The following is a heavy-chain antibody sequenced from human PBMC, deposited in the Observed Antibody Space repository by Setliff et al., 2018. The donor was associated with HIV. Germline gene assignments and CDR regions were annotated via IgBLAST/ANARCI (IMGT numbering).Heavy chain of an antibody. V-gene: IGHV3-30*02. J-gene: IGHJ4*02. D-gene: IGHD2-2*01. CDR2: IWYDGTKI. CDR1: GLTFNSYG. CDR3: ARRTSGPAGVDY. Sequence: GESLKISCAGYGLTFNSYGMHWVRQAPGKGLDWLALIWYDGTKIYYADSVKGRFTISKDNSQNTVYLQMDNLRPEDTALYYCARRTSGPAGVDYWGQGTLVTVSS.